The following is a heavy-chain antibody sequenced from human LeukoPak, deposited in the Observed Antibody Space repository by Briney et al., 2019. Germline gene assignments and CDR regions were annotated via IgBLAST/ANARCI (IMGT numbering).Heavy chain of an antibody. Sequence: SQTLSLTCTVSGGSLSSGDYYWSWIRQPPGKGLEWIGYIYYSGSTYYNPSLKSRVTISVDTSKNQFSLKLSSVTAADTAVYYCARGQNGEWYSSSPHNWFDPWGQGTLVTVSS. V-gene: IGHV4-30-4*01. D-gene: IGHD6-6*01. CDR3: ARGQNGEWYSSSPHNWFDP. J-gene: IGHJ5*02. CDR1: GGSLSSGDYY. CDR2: IYYSGST.